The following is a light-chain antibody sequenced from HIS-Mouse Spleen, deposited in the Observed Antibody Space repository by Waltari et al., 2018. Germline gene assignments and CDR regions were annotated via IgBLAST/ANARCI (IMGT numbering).Light chain of an antibody. CDR2: DVS. CDR3: SSYTSSSTLV. Sequence: QSALTQPASVSGSPGQSITISCTGPSSDVGGYTYVPWYQQHPGKAPKLMIYDVSNRPSGVSNRFSGSKSGNTASLTISGLQAEDEADYYCSSYTSSSTLVFGTGTKVTVL. J-gene: IGLJ1*01. V-gene: IGLV2-14*03. CDR1: SSDVGGYTY.